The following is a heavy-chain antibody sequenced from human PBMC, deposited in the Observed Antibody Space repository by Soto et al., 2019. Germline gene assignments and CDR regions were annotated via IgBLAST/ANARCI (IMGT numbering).Heavy chain of an antibody. CDR3: ASDDYVWGSYRYAYMDY. V-gene: IGHV1-69*01. CDR1: GGTFSSYA. D-gene: IGHD3-16*02. CDR2: IIPIFGTA. J-gene: IGHJ4*02. Sequence: QVQLVQPGAEVKKPGSLVKVSCKASGGTFSSYAISWVRQAPGQGLEWMGGIIPIFGTANYAQKFQGRVTITADESTSTAYMELSSLRSEDTAVYYCASDDYVWGSYRYAYMDYWGQGTLVTVSS.